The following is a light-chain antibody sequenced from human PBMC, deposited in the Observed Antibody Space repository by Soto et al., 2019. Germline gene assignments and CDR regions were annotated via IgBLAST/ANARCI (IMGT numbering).Light chain of an antibody. CDR3: SSYTSSSTQV. V-gene: IGLV2-14*01. CDR1: SSDVGGYNY. J-gene: IGLJ1*01. CDR2: EVS. Sequence: QSALTQPASVSGSPGQSITISCTGTSSDVGGYNYVYWYQQYPGKAPKLMIYEVSNRPSGVSNRFSGSKSGNTASLTISGHQAEDAADYYCSSYTSSSTQVFGTGTKLTVL.